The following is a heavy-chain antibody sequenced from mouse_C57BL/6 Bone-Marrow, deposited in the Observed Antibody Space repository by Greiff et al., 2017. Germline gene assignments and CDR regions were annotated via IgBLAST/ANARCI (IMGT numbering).Heavy chain of an antibody. D-gene: IGHD2-3*01. CDR1: GYTFTSYW. CDR3: ARSDGYYLYYFDY. Sequence: VQLQQPGAELVRPGTSVKLSCKASGYTFTSYWMHWVKQRPGQGLEWIGVIDPSDSYTKYNQKFKGKATLTVDTSSSTAYMQLSSLTSEDSAVYYWARSDGYYLYYFDYWGQGTTLTVSS. CDR2: IDPSDSYT. J-gene: IGHJ2*01. V-gene: IGHV1-59*01.